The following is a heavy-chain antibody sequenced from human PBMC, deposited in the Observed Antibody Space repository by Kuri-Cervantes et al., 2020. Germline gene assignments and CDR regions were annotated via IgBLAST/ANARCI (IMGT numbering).Heavy chain of an antibody. D-gene: IGHD6-13*01. V-gene: IGHV3-9*01. CDR2: ISWNSGSI. J-gene: IGHJ5*02. CDR3: AKDGIIAAAGGNWFDP. CDR1: GFTFDDYG. Sequence: SLKISCAASGFTFDDYGMSWVRQAPGKGLEWVSGISWNSGSIGYADSVKGRFTISRDNAKNSLYLQMNSLRAEDTALYYCAKDGIIAAAGGNWFDPWGQGTLVTVSS.